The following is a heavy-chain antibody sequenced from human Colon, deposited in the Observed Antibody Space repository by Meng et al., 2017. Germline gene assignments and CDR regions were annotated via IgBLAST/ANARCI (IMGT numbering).Heavy chain of an antibody. CDR1: EFSIRDDH. J-gene: IGHJ5*01. Sequence: ESGGHLVKPGGSLGLSLVASEFSIRDDHRAWIRQAPGKGLEWISYISVGGSIIYYADSVKVRFTISRDDAKNSVYLQMNSLRAEDTAVYYCARDGSHRRFDSWGQGTLVTVSS. V-gene: IGHV3-11*01. CDR3: ARDGSHRRFDS. D-gene: IGHD1-26*01. CDR2: ISVGGSII.